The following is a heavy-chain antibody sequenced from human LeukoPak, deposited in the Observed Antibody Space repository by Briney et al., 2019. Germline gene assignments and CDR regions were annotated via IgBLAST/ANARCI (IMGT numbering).Heavy chain of an antibody. V-gene: IGHV5-51*01. J-gene: IGHJ4*02. D-gene: IGHD5-12*01. CDR3: ARLDGGYVLVY. Sequence: GESLKISCKGSGDTFTTYWIAWVRQMPGKGLEWMGIIYFGDSDTRYSPSFQGQVTISADMSVNTAYLQWGSLKASDTAMYYCARLDGGYVLVYWGQGTLVTVSS. CDR2: IYFGDSDT. CDR1: GDTFTTYW.